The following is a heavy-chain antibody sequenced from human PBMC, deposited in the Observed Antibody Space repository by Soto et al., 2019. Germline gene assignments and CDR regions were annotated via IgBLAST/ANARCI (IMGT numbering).Heavy chain of an antibody. D-gene: IGHD6-13*01. CDR1: GFTFSNAW. CDR3: TTDTGIAAAGTNYYYGMDV. CDR2: IKSKTDGGTT. V-gene: IGHV3-15*01. Sequence: EVQLVESGGGLVQPGGSLRLSCAASGFTFSNAWMSWVRQAPGKGLEWVGRIKSKTDGGTTDYAAPVKGRFTISRDESKNTLYLQMNSLKTEDTAVYYCTTDTGIAAAGTNYYYGMDVWGQGTTVTVSS. J-gene: IGHJ6*02.